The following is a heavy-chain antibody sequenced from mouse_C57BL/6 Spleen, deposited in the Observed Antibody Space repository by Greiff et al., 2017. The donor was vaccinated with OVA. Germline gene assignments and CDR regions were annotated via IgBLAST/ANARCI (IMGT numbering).Heavy chain of an antibody. Sequence: QVQLQQSGAELVRPGASVTLSCKASGYTFTDYEMHWVKQTPVHGLEWIGAIDPETGGTAYNQKFKGKAILTADKSSSTAYMELRSLTSEDSAVYYCTRRDYGSPYYFDYWGQGTTLTVSS. D-gene: IGHD1-1*01. J-gene: IGHJ2*01. CDR3: TRRDYGSPYYFDY. CDR2: IDPETGGT. CDR1: GYTFTDYE. V-gene: IGHV1-15*01.